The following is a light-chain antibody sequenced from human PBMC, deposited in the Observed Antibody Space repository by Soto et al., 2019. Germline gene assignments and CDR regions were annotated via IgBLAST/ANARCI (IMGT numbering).Light chain of an antibody. CDR2: GAS. V-gene: IGKV3-20*01. Sequence: EIVLTQSPGTLSLSPGERATLSCRASQSVSSSYLAWYQQKPGQAPRLLIYGASSRATGIPDRFSGSGSGTDFTLTISRLEPEDCAVYYCQQYGSSPVTFGQGTKLEIK. CDR1: QSVSSSY. CDR3: QQYGSSPVT. J-gene: IGKJ2*01.